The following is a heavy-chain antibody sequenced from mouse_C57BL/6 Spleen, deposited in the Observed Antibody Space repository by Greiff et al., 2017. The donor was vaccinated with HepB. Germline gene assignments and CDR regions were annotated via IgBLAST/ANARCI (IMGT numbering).Heavy chain of an antibody. J-gene: IGHJ2*01. CDR2: IYPGDGDT. D-gene: IGHD4-1*01. CDR3: AKLGRLYFDY. CDR1: GYAFSSSW. V-gene: IGHV1-82*01. Sequence: VKLQESGPELVKPGASVKISCKASGYAFSSSWMNWVKQRPGKGLEWIGRIYPGDGDTNYNGKFKGKATLTADKSSSTAYMQLSSLTSEDSAVYFCAKLGRLYFDYWGQGTTLTVSS.